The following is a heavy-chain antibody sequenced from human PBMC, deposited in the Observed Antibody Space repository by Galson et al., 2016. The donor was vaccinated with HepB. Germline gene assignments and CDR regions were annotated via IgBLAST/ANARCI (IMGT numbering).Heavy chain of an antibody. J-gene: IGHJ4*02. D-gene: IGHD6-13*01. CDR3: AKGQQLAYCDY. CDR1: GFTFSSYG. Sequence: SLRLSCAASGFTFSSYGMHWVRQAPGKGLEWVSAISGSDGSTYYADSVKGRFTISRDNSKNTLYLQMNSLRAEDTAVYYCAKGQQLAYCDYWGQGTLVTVAS. V-gene: IGHV3-23*01. CDR2: ISGSDGST.